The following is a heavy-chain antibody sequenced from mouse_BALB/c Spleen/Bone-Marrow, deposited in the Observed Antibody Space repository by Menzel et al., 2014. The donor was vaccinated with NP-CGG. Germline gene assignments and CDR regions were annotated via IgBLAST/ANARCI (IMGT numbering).Heavy chain of an antibody. D-gene: IGHD2-14*01. J-gene: IGHJ4*01. Sequence: EVKLVESGTVLARPGASVKMSCKASGYSFTSYWMHWVKQRPGQGLEWIGAIYPGNSDISYNQKFKGKAKLTAVTSASTAYMELSSLTNEDSAVYYCTIYRFDEDAMDYWGQGTSGTVSS. CDR1: GYSFTSYW. CDR3: TIYRFDEDAMDY. V-gene: IGHV1-5*01. CDR2: IYPGNSDI.